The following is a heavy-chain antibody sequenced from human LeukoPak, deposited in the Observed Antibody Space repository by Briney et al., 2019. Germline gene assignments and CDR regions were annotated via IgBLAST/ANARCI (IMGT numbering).Heavy chain of an antibody. J-gene: IGHJ4*03. D-gene: IGHD1-26*01. CDR2: IHSSGGS. CDR3: ARLGSYHDF. V-gene: IGHV4-4*09. CDR1: GASISNYY. Sequence: SETLSLTCTVSGASISNYYWSWIRQTPEKGLEWMGHIHSSGGSSYYPSLKSRLTLSIDTSRNQPSLKLPSVTAADTAVYFCARLGSYHDFWGQGALVTVSS.